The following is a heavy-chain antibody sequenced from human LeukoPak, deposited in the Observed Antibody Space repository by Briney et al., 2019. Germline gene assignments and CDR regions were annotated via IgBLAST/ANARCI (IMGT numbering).Heavy chain of an antibody. CDR2: IRSKAYGGTT. Sequence: GGSLRLSCTASGFTFGDYAMSWVRQAPGKGLEWVGFIRSKAYGGTTEYAASVKGRFTISRDDSKSIAYLQMTSLKTEDTAVYYCTKPYYYDSSGYHSPDYWGQGTWSPSPQ. V-gene: IGHV3-49*04. CDR3: TKPYYYDSSGYHSPDY. D-gene: IGHD3-22*01. CDR1: GFTFGDYA. J-gene: IGHJ4*02.